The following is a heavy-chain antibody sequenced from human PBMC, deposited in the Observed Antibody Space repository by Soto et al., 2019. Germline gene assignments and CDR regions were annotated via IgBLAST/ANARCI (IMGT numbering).Heavy chain of an antibody. CDR1: GFTFSSYG. CDR2: IWYDGSNK. J-gene: IGHJ4*02. CDR3: ARDEYYDSSGPLHFDY. V-gene: IGHV3-33*01. Sequence: GGSLRLSCAASGFTFSSYGMHWVRQAPGKGLEWVAVIWYDGSNKYYADSVKGRFTISRDNSKNTLYLQMNSLRAEDTAVYYCARDEYYDSSGPLHFDYWGQGTLVTVSS. D-gene: IGHD3-22*01.